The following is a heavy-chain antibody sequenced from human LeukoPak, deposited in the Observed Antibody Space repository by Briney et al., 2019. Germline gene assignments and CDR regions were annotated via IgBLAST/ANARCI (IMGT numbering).Heavy chain of an antibody. D-gene: IGHD5-12*01. CDR2: FDPEDGET. CDR1: GYTLTELS. V-gene: IGHV1-24*01. J-gene: IGHJ4*02. CDR3: ATQLGVATGIDY. Sequence: ASVKVSCKVSGYTLTELSMHWVRQAPGKGLEWMGGFDPEDGETIYAQKFQGRVTMTEDTSTDTAYMELSSLRSEDTAVYYCATQLGVATGIDYWGQGTLVTVSS.